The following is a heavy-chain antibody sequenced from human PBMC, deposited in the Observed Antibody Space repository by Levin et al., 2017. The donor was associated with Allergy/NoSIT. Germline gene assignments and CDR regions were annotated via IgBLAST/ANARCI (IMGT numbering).Heavy chain of an antibody. CDR1: GGSISSSSYY. CDR3: ATAYGDALSYFDY. CDR2: IYYSGST. J-gene: IGHJ4*02. Sequence: PSETLSLTCTVSGGSISSSSYYWGWIRQPPGKGLEWIGSIYYSGSTYYNPSLKSRVTISVDTSKNQFSLKLSSVTAADTAVYYCATAYGDALSYFDYWGQGTLVTVSS. D-gene: IGHD4-17*01. V-gene: IGHV4-39*01.